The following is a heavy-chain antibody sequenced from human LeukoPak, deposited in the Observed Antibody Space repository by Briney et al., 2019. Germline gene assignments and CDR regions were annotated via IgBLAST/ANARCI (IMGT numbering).Heavy chain of an antibody. CDR1: GYSFTSYW. CDR2: IYPGDSDT. J-gene: IGHJ4*02. Sequence: GESLKISCKGSGYSFTSYWIGWVRQMPGKGLEWMGIIYPGDSDTRYSPSFQGQVTISADKSISTAYLQWSSLKASDTAMYYCARLGGLLEWSAYFDYWGQGTLVTVSS. CDR3: ARLGGLLEWSAYFDY. V-gene: IGHV5-51*01. D-gene: IGHD3-3*01.